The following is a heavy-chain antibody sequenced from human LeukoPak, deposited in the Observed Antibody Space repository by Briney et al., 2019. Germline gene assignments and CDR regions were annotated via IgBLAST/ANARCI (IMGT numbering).Heavy chain of an antibody. V-gene: IGHV3-30*02. CDR2: IRYDGSNK. J-gene: IGHJ6*03. CDR3: AKAYSSSYYMDV. D-gene: IGHD6-6*01. CDR1: GFTFSSYG. Sequence: GGSLRLSCAASGFTFSSYGMHWVRQAPGKGLEWVAFIRYDGSNKYYADSVKGRFTISRDNSKNTLYLQMNSLRAEDTAVYYCAKAYSSSYYMDVWGKGTTVTVSS.